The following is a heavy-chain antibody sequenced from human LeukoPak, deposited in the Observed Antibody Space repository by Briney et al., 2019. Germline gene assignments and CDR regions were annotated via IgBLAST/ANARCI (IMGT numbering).Heavy chain of an antibody. V-gene: IGHV3-43*01. D-gene: IGHD3-10*01. J-gene: IGHJ4*02. Sequence: GGSLRLSCAASGFTFDDYTMHWVRQAPGKGLEWVSLITWDGGSTYYADSVKGRFTISRNNSKNSLYLQMNSLRTEDTALYYCAKGKNTGSYLSHVDYWGQGTLVTVSS. CDR3: AKGKNTGSYLSHVDY. CDR2: ITWDGGST. CDR1: GFTFDDYT.